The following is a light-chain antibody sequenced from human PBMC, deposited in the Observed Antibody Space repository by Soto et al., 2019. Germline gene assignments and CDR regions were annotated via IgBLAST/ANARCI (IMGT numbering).Light chain of an antibody. Sequence: EIALTQSPATLCVSPGERAALSCRASQSVSSNLAWYQQKPGQAPRLLIYGASTRATGIPARFSGSGSGTEFTLTISSLQSEDFAVHYCQQYNNWPPWTFGQGTKVDI. CDR3: QQYNNWPPWT. CDR1: QSVSSN. CDR2: GAS. J-gene: IGKJ1*01. V-gene: IGKV3-15*01.